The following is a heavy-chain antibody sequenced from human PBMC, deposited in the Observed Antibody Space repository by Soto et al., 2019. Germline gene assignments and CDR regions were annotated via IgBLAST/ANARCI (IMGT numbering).Heavy chain of an antibody. Sequence: EVQLVESGGGLVKPGGSLRLSCAASGFTFSSYSMNWVRQAPGKGLEWVSSISSRSSYIYYADSVKGRFTISRDNDKNSLYLQMNSLRAEDTAVYYCARAEEVATVSFLGVWFGIDYWGQGTLVTVSS. J-gene: IGHJ4*02. V-gene: IGHV3-21*01. CDR2: ISSRSSYI. CDR3: ARAEEVATVSFLGVWFGIDY. D-gene: IGHD5-12*01. CDR1: GFTFSSYS.